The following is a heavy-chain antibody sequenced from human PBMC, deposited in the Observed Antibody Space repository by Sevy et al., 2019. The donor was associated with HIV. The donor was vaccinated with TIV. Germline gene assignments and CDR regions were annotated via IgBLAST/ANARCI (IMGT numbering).Heavy chain of an antibody. J-gene: IGHJ4*02. CDR1: GYLFTSYR. CDR2: ISPHNGDT. D-gene: IGHD2-15*01. Sequence: ASVKVSCKASGYLFTSYRITWVRQAPGKRLELVGWISPHNGDTNYAQRVQDRVTMITDTSTTTAYMELRSLKSDDSAVYYCARAYCSGGRCYSLAYWGQGTLVTVSS. V-gene: IGHV1-18*01. CDR3: ARAYCSGGRCYSLAY.